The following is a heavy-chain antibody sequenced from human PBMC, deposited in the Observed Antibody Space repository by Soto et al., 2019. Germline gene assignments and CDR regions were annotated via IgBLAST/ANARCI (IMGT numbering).Heavy chain of an antibody. CDR2: ISTSGTTI. V-gene: IGHV3-48*03. CDR3: VRFGGAAAGPGDY. J-gene: IGHJ4*02. CDR1: EFTFSSYE. D-gene: IGHD6-13*01. Sequence: EVQLVESGGGLVQPGGSLRLSCVASEFTFSSYEMNWVRQAPGKGLEWVSYISTSGTTIYYTDSVKGLFTISRDNAKKSLDLQMNSRRAEDTAFYYCVRFGGAAAGPGDYWGQGTLVTVSS.